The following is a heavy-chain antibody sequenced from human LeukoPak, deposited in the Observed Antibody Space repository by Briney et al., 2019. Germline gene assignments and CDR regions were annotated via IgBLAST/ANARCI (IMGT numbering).Heavy chain of an antibody. V-gene: IGHV1-2*02. J-gene: IGHJ4*02. Sequence: ASVKVSCKASGYTFSGTGWYLYWLRQAPGQGLECMGWIYPYTGATHYAQKFQGRVAMTRDTSISTAYMELSKLRPDDTAVYYCARDGPAQMVDFDYWGQGTLVTVSS. D-gene: IGHD3-10*01. CDR2: IYPYTGAT. CDR1: GYTFSGTGWY. CDR3: ARDGPAQMVDFDY.